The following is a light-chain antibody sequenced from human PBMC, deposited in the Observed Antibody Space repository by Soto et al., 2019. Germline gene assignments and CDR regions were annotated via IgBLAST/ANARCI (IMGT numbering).Light chain of an antibody. CDR1: TGAVTSGYY. J-gene: IGLJ1*01. V-gene: IGLV7-43*01. CDR3: LLYYGGAYV. Sequence: QAVVTQEPSLTVSPGGTVTLTCASSTGAVTSGYYPNWFQQKPGQAPRALIYNTRNKHSWTPAQFSGSLLGGKAALTLSGAQPEDEAEYYCLLYYGGAYVFGAGTKVTVL. CDR2: NTR.